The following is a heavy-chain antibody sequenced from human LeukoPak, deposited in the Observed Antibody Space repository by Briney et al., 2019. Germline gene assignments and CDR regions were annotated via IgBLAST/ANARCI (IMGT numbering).Heavy chain of an antibody. CDR2: ISPYNGNT. D-gene: IGHD2-15*01. V-gene: IGHV1-18*01. CDR3: ARGGLGYCSGGSCPSNWFDP. CDR1: GYTFTNYG. J-gene: IGHJ5*02. Sequence: ASVKVSCKASGYTFTNYGVSWVRQAPGQGLEWMGWISPYNGNTDYAQKLQGRVTMTTDTSTSTAYMDLRGLRSDDTAVYYCARGGLGYCSGGSCPSNWFDPWGQGTLVTVSS.